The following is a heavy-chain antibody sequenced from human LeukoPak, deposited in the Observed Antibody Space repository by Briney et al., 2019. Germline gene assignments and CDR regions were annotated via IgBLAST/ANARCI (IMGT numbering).Heavy chain of an antibody. CDR2: INHSGST. CDR1: GGSFSGYY. CDR3: ARGPERFSDGEWFDP. J-gene: IGHJ5*02. V-gene: IGHV4-34*01. Sequence: PSETLSLTCAVYGGSFSGYYWSWIRQPPGKGLEWIGEINHSGSTNYNPSLKSRVTISVDTSKNQFSLKLSSVTAADTAVYYCARGPERFSDGEWFDPWGQGTLVTVSS. D-gene: IGHD5-24*01.